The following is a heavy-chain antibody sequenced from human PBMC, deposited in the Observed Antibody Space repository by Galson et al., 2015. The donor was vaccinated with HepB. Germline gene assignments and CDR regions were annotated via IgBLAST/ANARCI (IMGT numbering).Heavy chain of an antibody. Sequence: SLRLSCAASGFTFSSYAMSWVRQAPGKGLEWVSAISGSGGSTYYADSVKGRFTISRDNSKNTLYLQMNSLRAEDTAVYYCAKGGPAAAGRKRSRYYYYYMDVWGKGTTVTVSS. D-gene: IGHD6-13*01. CDR1: GFTFSSYA. CDR3: AKGGPAAAGRKRSRYYYYYMDV. V-gene: IGHV3-23*01. J-gene: IGHJ6*03. CDR2: ISGSGGST.